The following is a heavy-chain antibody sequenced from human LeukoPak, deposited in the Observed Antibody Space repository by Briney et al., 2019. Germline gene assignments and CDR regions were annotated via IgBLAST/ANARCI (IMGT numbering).Heavy chain of an antibody. CDR3: ARGPSYYYYMDV. Sequence: PGGSLRLSCAASEFTFSNYNMNWVRQAPGKGLEWVSHISSSNIIYYADSVKGRFIISRDNAKNALYLQMNSLRAEDTAVYYCARGPSYYYYMDVWGKGTTVTVSS. CDR2: ISSSNII. J-gene: IGHJ6*03. CDR1: EFTFSNYN. V-gene: IGHV3-69-1*01.